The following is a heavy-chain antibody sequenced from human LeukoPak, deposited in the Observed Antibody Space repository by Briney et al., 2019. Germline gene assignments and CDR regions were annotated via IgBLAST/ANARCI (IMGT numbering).Heavy chain of an antibody. CDR2: IYYSGST. CDR3: ARHRINYYDSSGCYYFDY. CDR1: GGSISSYY. D-gene: IGHD3-22*01. V-gene: IGHV4-59*08. J-gene: IGHJ4*02. Sequence: SETLSLTCTVSGGSISSYYWSWIRQPPGKGLEWIGYIYYSGSTNYNPSLKSRVTISVDTSKNQFSLKLSSVTAADTAVYYCARHRINYYDSSGCYYFDYWGQGTLVTVSS.